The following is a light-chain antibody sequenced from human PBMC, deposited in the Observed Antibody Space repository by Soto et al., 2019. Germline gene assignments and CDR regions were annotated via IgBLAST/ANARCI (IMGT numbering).Light chain of an antibody. CDR1: TNDVGGYNY. V-gene: IGLV2-14*01. CDR3: SSYTSSSTPYV. CDR2: EVS. J-gene: IGLJ1*01. Sequence: QSVLTQPASVSGSPGQSITISCTGTTNDVGGYNYVSWYQQHPGKAPKLMIYEVSNRPSGVSNRFSGSKSGNTASLTISGLQAEDEADYYCSSYTSSSTPYVFGTGTKLTV.